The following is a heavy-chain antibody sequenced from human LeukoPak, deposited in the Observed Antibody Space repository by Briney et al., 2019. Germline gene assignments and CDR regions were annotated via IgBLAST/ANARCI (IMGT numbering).Heavy chain of an antibody. J-gene: IGHJ6*03. CDR3: ASGGAKSYYYYMDV. CDR1: GGSISSYY. Sequence: SETLSLTCTVSGGSISSYYWSWIRQPPGKGLEWIGYIYYSGSTNYNPSLKSRVTISVDTPKNQFSLKLSSVTAADTAVYYCASGGAKSYYYYMDVWGKGTTVTVSS. D-gene: IGHD1-26*01. CDR2: IYYSGST. V-gene: IGHV4-59*01.